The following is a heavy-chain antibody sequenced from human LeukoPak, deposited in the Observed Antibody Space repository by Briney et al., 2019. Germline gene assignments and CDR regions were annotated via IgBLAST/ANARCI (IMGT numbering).Heavy chain of an antibody. V-gene: IGHV3-20*01. J-gene: IGHJ6*03. Sequence: GGSLRLSCAASGFTFDDYGMSWVRHAPGKGLEWVSGINWNGGSTGYADSVKGRFTISRDNAKNSLYLQMNSLRAEDTALYHCARETGGGTFYYYMDVWGKGTTVTVSS. CDR2: INWNGGST. D-gene: IGHD3-16*01. CDR3: ARETGGGTFYYYMDV. CDR1: GFTFDDYG.